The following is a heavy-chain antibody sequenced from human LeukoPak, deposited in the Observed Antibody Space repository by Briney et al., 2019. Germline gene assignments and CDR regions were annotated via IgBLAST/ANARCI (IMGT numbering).Heavy chain of an antibody. V-gene: IGHV3-23*01. J-gene: IGHJ4*02. CDR1: GFTFSSYA. D-gene: IGHD3-10*01. CDR3: ASNRGESAMVRGVMGY. Sequence: GGSLRLSCAASGFTFSSYAMSWVRQAPGKGLEWVSLISSTGGTTYYADSVKGRFTISRDNSENTLYLQMNNLRAEDTAVYYCASNRGESAMVRGVMGYWGQGTLVTVSS. CDR2: ISSTGGTT.